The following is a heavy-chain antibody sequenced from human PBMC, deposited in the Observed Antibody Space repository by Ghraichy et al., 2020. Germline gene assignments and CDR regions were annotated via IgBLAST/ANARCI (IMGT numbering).Heavy chain of an antibody. CDR1: GGSISNSNW. Sequence: ESLNISCTVSGGSISNSNWWSWVRQPPGKGLEWIGDIYHTGSTDFNPSLKSRVTISVDKSKNYFSLKVTSVTATDTAVYYCARDMRYYGSGTYLLHGMDVWGQGTTVTVSS. V-gene: IGHV4-4*02. CDR3: ARDMRYYGSGTYLLHGMDV. CDR2: IYHTGST. J-gene: IGHJ6*02. D-gene: IGHD3-10*01.